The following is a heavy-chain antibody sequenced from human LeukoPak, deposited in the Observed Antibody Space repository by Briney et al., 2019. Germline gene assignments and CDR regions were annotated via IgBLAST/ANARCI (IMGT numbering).Heavy chain of an antibody. V-gene: IGHV4-59*01. CDR1: GGSISSYY. J-gene: IGHJ3*02. Sequence: SETLSLTCTVSGGSISSYYWSWIRQPPGKGLEWIGYIYYSGSTNYNPSLKSRVTISVDTSKNQFSLKLSSVTAADTAVYYCARENSSRYDFWSGATAFDIWGQGTMVTVSS. D-gene: IGHD3-3*01. CDR2: IYYSGST. CDR3: ARENSSRYDFWSGATAFDI.